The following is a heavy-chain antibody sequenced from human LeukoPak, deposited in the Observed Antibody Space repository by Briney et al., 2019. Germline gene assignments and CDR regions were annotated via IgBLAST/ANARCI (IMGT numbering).Heavy chain of an antibody. Sequence: GGSLRLSCAASGFTFSSYAMTWVRQAPGKGREWVSSISGSAGSTYYADSVKGGFTISRDNSKNRLYLQMKSVRAEDTALYYCAKDLLDIVVIIAAVQGSDYWGQGTLVTVSS. J-gene: IGHJ4*02. CDR2: ISGSAGST. CDR1: GFTFSSYA. V-gene: IGHV3-23*01. CDR3: AKDLLDIVVIIAAVQGSDY. D-gene: IGHD2-15*01.